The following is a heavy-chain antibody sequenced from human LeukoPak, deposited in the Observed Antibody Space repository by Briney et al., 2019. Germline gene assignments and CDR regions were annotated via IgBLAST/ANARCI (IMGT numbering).Heavy chain of an antibody. D-gene: IGHD2-15*01. CDR1: GFTFSSYA. J-gene: IGHJ3*02. CDR2: ISYDGSNK. V-gene: IGHV3-30*04. CDR3: AKGPVADAFDI. Sequence: GGSLRLSCAASGFTFSSYAMHWVRQAPGKGLEWVAVISYDGSNKYYADSVKGRFTVSRDNSKNTLYLQMNSLRAEDTAVYYCAKGPVADAFDIWGQGTMVTVSS.